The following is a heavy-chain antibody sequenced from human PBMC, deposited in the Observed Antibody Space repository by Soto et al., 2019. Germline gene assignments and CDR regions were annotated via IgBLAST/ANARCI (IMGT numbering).Heavy chain of an antibody. CDR3: ARVSGPLYDFCSGYSS. D-gene: IGHD3-3*01. J-gene: IGHJ5*02. Sequence: EVQLVESGGGLVQAGGSLRLSCAASGFTVTSTYMSWVRQAPGKGLEWVSFIHSVSSTYYADSVKGRFTISRDNSKNTLFLQMTRLRALDTAVYFCARVSGPLYDFCSGYSSWGQGTLVTVSS. CDR2: IHSVSST. V-gene: IGHV3-66*01. CDR1: GFTVTSTY.